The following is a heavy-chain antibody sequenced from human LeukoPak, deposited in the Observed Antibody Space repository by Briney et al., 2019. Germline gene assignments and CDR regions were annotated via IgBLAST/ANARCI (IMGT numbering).Heavy chain of an antibody. CDR2: ISFNGNNK. D-gene: IGHD6-13*01. J-gene: IGHJ3*02. CDR1: GFTFSSYV. V-gene: IGHV3-30*04. Sequence: PGRSLRLSCAASGFTFSSYVLHWVRQAPGKGLEWVVVISFNGNNKYYAASVTGRFTISRDNAKNTLYLQMNSLRAEDTAVYYCARGLAAAGTDAFDIWGQGTKVSVS. CDR3: ARGLAAAGTDAFDI.